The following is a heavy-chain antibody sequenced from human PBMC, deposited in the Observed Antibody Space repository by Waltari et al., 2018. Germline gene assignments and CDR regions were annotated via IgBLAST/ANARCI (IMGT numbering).Heavy chain of an antibody. D-gene: IGHD4-17*01. CDR2: IWYDGSNK. Sequence: QVQLVESGGGVVQPGRSLRLSCAASGFTFSSYGMHWVRQAPGKGLEWVAVIWYDGSNKDYADSVKGRFTISRDNSKNTLYLQMNSLRAEDTAVYYCARASGGDYEGTYLDYWGQGTLVIVSS. CDR1: GFTFSSYG. V-gene: IGHV3-33*01. CDR3: ARASGGDYEGTYLDY. J-gene: IGHJ4*02.